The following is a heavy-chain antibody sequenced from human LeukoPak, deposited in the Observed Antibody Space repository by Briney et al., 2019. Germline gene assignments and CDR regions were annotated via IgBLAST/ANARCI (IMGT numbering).Heavy chain of an antibody. CDR3: ARLRGYSSSWYDY. Sequence: PSETLSLTCAVYGGSFSGYYWSWIRQPPGKGLEWIGEINHSGSTNYNPSLKSRVTISVDTSKNQFSLKLSSVTAADTAVCYCARLRGYSSSWYDYWGQGTLVTVSS. V-gene: IGHV4-34*01. CDR1: GGSFSGYY. D-gene: IGHD6-13*01. J-gene: IGHJ4*02. CDR2: INHSGST.